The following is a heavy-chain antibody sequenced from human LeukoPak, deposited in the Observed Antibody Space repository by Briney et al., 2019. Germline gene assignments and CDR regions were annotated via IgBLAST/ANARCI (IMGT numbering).Heavy chain of an antibody. CDR1: GGSISSSSYY. CDR3: ARHRGAGAGAVIDY. D-gene: IGHD6-13*01. V-gene: IGHV4-39*01. CDR2: IYYSGST. J-gene: IGHJ4*02. Sequence: PSETLSLTCTVSGGSISSSSYYWGWIRQPPGKGLEWIGSIYYSGSTYYNPSLKSRVTISVDTSKNQFSLKLNSVTAADTAVYYCARHRGAGAGAVIDYWGQGTLVTVSS.